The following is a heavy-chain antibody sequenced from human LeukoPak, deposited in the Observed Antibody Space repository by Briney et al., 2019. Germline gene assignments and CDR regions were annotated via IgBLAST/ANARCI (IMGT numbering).Heavy chain of an antibody. CDR3: ASGVANYYYYYMDV. Sequence: ASETLSLTCAVYGGSFSGYYWSWIRQPPGKGLEWIGEINHSGSTNYNPSLKSRVTISVDTSKNQFSLKLSSVTAADTAVYYCASGVANYYYYYMDVWGKGTTVTISS. J-gene: IGHJ6*03. V-gene: IGHV4-34*01. CDR1: GGSFSGYY. CDR2: INHSGST.